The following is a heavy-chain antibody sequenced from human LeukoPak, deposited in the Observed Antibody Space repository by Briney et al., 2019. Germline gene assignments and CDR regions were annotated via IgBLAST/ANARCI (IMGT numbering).Heavy chain of an antibody. V-gene: IGHV3-33*01. CDR3: ARDTEIYCSGGSCYPGGY. Sequence: GGSLRLSCAASGFTFSSYGMHWVRQAPGKGLEWVAVIWYDGSNKYYADSVKGRFTISRDNSKNTLYLQMNSLRAEDTAVYYCARDTEIYCSGGSCYPGGYWGQGTLVTVSS. CDR1: GFTFSSYG. CDR2: IWYDGSNK. D-gene: IGHD2-15*01. J-gene: IGHJ4*02.